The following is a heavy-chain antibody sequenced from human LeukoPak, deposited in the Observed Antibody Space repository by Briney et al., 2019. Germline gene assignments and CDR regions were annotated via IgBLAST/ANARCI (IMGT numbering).Heavy chain of an antibody. D-gene: IGHD4-17*01. CDR1: GYTFTSYD. V-gene: IGHV1-8*03. J-gene: IGHJ3*02. CDR2: MIPNSGNT. Sequence: ASVKVSCKASGYTFTSYDINWVRQATGQGLEWMGWMIPNSGNTGYAQKFQGRVTITRNTSISTAYMELSSLRSEDTAVYYCARPTVTDAFDIWGQGTMVTVSS. CDR3: ARPTVTDAFDI.